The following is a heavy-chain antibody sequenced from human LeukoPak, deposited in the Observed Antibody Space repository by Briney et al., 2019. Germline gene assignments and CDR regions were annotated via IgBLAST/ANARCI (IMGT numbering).Heavy chain of an antibody. J-gene: IGHJ4*02. Sequence: PGGSLRLSCAASGFTVSSNYMSWVRRAPGKGLEWVSVIYSGGSTYYADSVKGRFTISRHNSKNTLYLQMNSLRAEDTAVYYCARADSSGRSYYFDYWGQGTLVTVSS. CDR2: IYSGGST. CDR3: ARADSSGRSYYFDY. V-gene: IGHV3-53*04. D-gene: IGHD6-19*01. CDR1: GFTVSSNY.